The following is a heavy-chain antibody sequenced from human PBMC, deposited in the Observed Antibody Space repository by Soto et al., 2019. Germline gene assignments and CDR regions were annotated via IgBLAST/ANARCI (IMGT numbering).Heavy chain of an antibody. CDR3: ARGRGKYYYYGMDV. CDR1: GGSISSYY. V-gene: IGHV4-59*01. CDR2: IYYSGST. J-gene: IGHJ6*02. Sequence: LSLTCTVSGGSISSYYCSWIRQPPGKGLEWIGYIYYSGSTNYNPSLKSRVTISVDTSKNQFSLKLSSVTAADTAVYYCARGRGKYYYYGMDVWGQGTTVTVSS.